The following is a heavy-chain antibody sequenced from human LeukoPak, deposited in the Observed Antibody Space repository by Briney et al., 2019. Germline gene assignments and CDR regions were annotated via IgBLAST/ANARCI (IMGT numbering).Heavy chain of an antibody. D-gene: IGHD3-16*01. CDR2: INHSGST. CDR3: ARGDGDFDY. V-gene: IGHV4-34*01. J-gene: IGHJ4*02. CDR1: GGSFSGYY. Sequence: SETLSLTCAVYGGSFSGYYWSWIRQPPGKGLEWIGEINHSGSTNYNPSLKSRVTISVDTSKNQFSLKLSSVTAADTAVYYCARGDGDFDYWGQGTLVTVSS.